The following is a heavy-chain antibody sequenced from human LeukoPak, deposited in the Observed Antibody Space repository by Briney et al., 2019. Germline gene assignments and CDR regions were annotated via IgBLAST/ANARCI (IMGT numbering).Heavy chain of an antibody. Sequence: EASVKVSCKASGYTFTSYGISWVRQAPGQGPEWMGWISAYNGKTNYAQKLQGRVTMTTDTSTSTAYMELRSLRSYDTAVYYCPRVRSGYRVDPWGPGTLVTVSP. J-gene: IGHJ5*02. V-gene: IGHV1-18*01. D-gene: IGHD3-22*01. CDR1: GYTFTSYG. CDR3: PRVRSGYRVDP. CDR2: ISAYNGKT.